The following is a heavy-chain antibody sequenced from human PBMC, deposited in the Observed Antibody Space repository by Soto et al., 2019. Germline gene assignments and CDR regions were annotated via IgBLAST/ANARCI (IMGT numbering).Heavy chain of an antibody. V-gene: IGHV4-30-2*06. J-gene: IGHJ6*02. CDR3: ARDYYGMDV. CDR2: TYQSGSA. CDR1: GGSISSGGYS. Sequence: SETLSLTCTVSGGSISSGGYSWTWLRQSPGKGLEWIGYTYQSGSAFYNPSLKSRVTISVDRSKDQFSLNLTSVTAADTAVYYCARDYYGMDVWGQGTTVTVSS.